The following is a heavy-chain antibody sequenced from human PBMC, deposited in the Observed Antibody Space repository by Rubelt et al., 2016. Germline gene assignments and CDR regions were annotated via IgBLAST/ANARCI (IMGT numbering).Heavy chain of an antibody. CDR2: IYHSGST. D-gene: IGHD2-15*01. CDR1: GGSISSGGYS. CDR3: AGTKGYYGSYGMDV. Sequence: QLQLQESGPGLVKPSQTLSLTCAVSGGSISSGGYSWSWIRQPPGKGLEWIGYIYHSGSTYYNPSLKSRVTISVDRSKNQFSLKLSSVTAADTAVYYCAGTKGYYGSYGMDVWGQGTTVTVSS. J-gene: IGHJ6*02. V-gene: IGHV4-30-2*01.